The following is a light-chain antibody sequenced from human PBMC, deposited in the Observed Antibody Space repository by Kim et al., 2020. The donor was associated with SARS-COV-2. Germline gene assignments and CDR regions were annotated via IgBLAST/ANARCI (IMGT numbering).Light chain of an antibody. CDR3: QQSYRAPLT. Sequence: DIQMTQSPSSLSAFVGDRVTITCRASQTIDIYLNWYQQKPGRAPKLLIDAASSLQRDVPSRFSGSGSGTQFTLTISSLQTEDFATYYCQQSYRAPLTFGGGTKVDIK. CDR1: QTIDIY. CDR2: AAS. V-gene: IGKV1-39*01. J-gene: IGKJ4*01.